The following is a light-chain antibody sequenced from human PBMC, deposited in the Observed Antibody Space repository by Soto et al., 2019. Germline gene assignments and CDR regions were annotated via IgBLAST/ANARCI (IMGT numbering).Light chain of an antibody. CDR3: LQANSFPPT. CDR2: AAS. J-gene: IGKJ5*01. V-gene: IGKV1-6*01. Sequence: AIQMTQSPSSLSASVGDRVNITCRASQGIGNDLGWYQQKPGKAPKLLIYAASNLPSGVPSRFSGSGSGTDFTFTISGLQPDDFATYYCLQANSFPPTFGQGTRLEIK. CDR1: QGIGND.